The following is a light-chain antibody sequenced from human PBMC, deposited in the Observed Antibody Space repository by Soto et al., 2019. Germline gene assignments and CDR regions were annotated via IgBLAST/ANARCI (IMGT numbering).Light chain of an antibody. CDR2: DAS. CDR3: QEYDGAPIT. V-gene: IGKV3-20*01. J-gene: IGKJ5*01. Sequence: EIVLTQSPDTLSLSPGERATLYCRASQSIRSERLAWYQQKPGQAPRLVIFDASNRASGMPERFSGSGSGTDFTLTIARLEPEDFAVYYCQEYDGAPITFGLGTRLENK. CDR1: QSIRSER.